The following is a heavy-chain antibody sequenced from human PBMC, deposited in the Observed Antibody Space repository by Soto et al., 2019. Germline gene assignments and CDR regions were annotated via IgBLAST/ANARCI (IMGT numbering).Heavy chain of an antibody. D-gene: IGHD1-26*01. Sequence: GGSLRLSCAASGFTFSSYNMNWVRQAPGKGLEWISYITSSSSTIYYADSVKGRFTISRDNARNSLYLQMNSLRDEDTAVYYCARSGGSYSATKYWGQGTLVTVS. CDR3: ARSGGSYSATKY. V-gene: IGHV3-48*02. J-gene: IGHJ4*02. CDR2: ITSSSSTI. CDR1: GFTFSSYN.